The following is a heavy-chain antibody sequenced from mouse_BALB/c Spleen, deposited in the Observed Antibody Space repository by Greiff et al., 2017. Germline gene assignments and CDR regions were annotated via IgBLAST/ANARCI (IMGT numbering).Heavy chain of an antibody. CDR1: GFTFSSYA. J-gene: IGHJ2*01. CDR3: ARYDYFDY. Sequence: EVKLQESGGGLVKPGGSLKLSCAASGFTFSSYAMSWVRQTPEKRLEWVASISSGGSTYYPDSVKGRFTISRDNARNILYLQMSSLRSEDTAMYYCARYDYFDYWGQGTTLTVSS. D-gene: IGHD2-3*01. V-gene: IGHV5-6-5*01. CDR2: ISSGGST.